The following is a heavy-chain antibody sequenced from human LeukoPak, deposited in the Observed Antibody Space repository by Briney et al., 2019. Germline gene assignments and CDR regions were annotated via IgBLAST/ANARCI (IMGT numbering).Heavy chain of an antibody. Sequence: GASVKVSCKASGYTFTSYYMHWVRQAPGQGLEWMGIINPSGGSTSYAQKFQGRVTMTRDTSTSTVYMELSSLRSEDTAAYYCARDSGYDLRVLDYYGMDVWGQGTTVTVSS. CDR2: INPSGGST. J-gene: IGHJ6*02. CDR3: ARDSGYDLRVLDYYGMDV. D-gene: IGHD5-12*01. V-gene: IGHV1-46*01. CDR1: GYTFTSYY.